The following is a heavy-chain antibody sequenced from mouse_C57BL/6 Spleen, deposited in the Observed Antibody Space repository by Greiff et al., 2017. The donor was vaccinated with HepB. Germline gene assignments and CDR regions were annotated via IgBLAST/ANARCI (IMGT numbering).Heavy chain of an antibody. CDR1: GYTFTSYW. D-gene: IGHD2-5*01. V-gene: IGHV1-69*01. J-gene: IGHJ3*01. Sequence: VQLQQPGAELVMPGASVKLSCKASGYTFTSYWMHWVKQRPGQGLEWIGEIDPSDSYTNYNQKFKGKSTLTVDKSSSTAYMQLSSLTSEDSAVYYCARRSFSNFFAYWGQGTLVTVSA. CDR2: IDPSDSYT. CDR3: ARRSFSNFFAY.